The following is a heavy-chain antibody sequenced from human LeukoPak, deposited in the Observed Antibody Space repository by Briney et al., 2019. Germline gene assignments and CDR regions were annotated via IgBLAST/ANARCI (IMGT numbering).Heavy chain of an antibody. Sequence: GASVKVSCKASGYTFTGYYMHWVRQAPGQGLEWMGWMNPHSGKTGYAQNFQGRVTMTRDTSISTAYMELSSLRSEDTAVYYCARLSSHCGDYKVDPWGQGTLVTVSS. V-gene: IGHV1-8*02. J-gene: IGHJ5*02. CDR1: GYTFTGYY. CDR2: MNPHSGKT. D-gene: IGHD4-17*01. CDR3: ARLSSHCGDYKVDP.